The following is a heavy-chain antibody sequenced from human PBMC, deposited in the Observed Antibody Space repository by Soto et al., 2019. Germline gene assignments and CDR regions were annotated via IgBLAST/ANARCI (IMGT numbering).Heavy chain of an antibody. CDR1: GGSISSGDYY. CDR3: ARGGYDLTLFFDY. Sequence: PSETLSLTCTVSGGSISSGDYYWSWIRQPPGKGLEWIGYIYYSGSTYYNPSLKSRVTISVDTSKNQFSLKLSSVTAADTAVYYCARGGYDLTLFFDYWGQGTLVTSPQ. J-gene: IGHJ4*02. V-gene: IGHV4-30-4*01. CDR2: IYYSGST. D-gene: IGHD5-12*01.